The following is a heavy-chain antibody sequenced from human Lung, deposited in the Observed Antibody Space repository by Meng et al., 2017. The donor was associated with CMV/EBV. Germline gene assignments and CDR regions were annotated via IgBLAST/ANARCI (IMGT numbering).Heavy chain of an antibody. D-gene: IGHD2-2*01. CDR1: GYTFTSYG. CDR3: ARNRYCSSTSCYFDY. CDR2: ISAYNGNT. Sequence: ASVKVSXKASGYTFTSYGISWVRQAPGQGLEWMGWISAYNGNTNYAQKLQGRVTMTTDTSTSTAYMELRSLRSDDTAVYYCARNRYCSSTSCYFDYLGQGXLVTVSS. V-gene: IGHV1-18*01. J-gene: IGHJ4*02.